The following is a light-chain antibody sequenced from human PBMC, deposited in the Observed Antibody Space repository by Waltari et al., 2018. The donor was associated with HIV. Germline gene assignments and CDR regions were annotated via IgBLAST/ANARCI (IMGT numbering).Light chain of an antibody. Sequence: EIVLTQSPATLSLSPGERATLSCRASQSVSRYLGWYQHKPGQAPRLLIYYVSNRATGIPARFSGSGSGTDFPLTISSLEPEDSAVYYCQQRNKWPSTFGGGTKVEIK. CDR2: YVS. CDR3: QQRNKWPST. J-gene: IGKJ4*01. V-gene: IGKV3-11*01. CDR1: QSVSRY.